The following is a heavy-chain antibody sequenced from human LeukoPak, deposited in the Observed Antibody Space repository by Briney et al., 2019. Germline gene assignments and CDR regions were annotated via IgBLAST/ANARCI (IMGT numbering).Heavy chain of an antibody. Sequence: PSETLSLTCSVSGDSFTSVTDYWAWIRQPPGKGLEWIASGDYSGGTYYNPSLESRVAISADMSKNQISLKLTSVTGADTAVYYCAGERGEEYSSGWYKTNYFYNWGQGIRVTVSS. D-gene: IGHD6-19*01. CDR2: GDYSGGT. J-gene: IGHJ4*02. CDR3: AGERGEEYSSGWYKTNYFYN. CDR1: GDSFTSVTDY. V-gene: IGHV4-39*07.